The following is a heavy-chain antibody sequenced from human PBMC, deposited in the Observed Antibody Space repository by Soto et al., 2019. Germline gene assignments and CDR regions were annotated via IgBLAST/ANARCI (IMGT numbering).Heavy chain of an antibody. Sequence: PSETLSLTCTVSGGSISSGGYYWSWIRQHPGKGLEWIGYIYYSGSTYYNPSLKSRVTISVDTSKNQFSLKLSSVTAADTAVYYCAARWEMATIPHKWFDSWGQGTLVTV. CDR1: GGSISSGGYY. CDR3: AARWEMATIPHKWFDS. J-gene: IGHJ5*01. D-gene: IGHD5-12*01. V-gene: IGHV4-31*03. CDR2: IYYSGST.